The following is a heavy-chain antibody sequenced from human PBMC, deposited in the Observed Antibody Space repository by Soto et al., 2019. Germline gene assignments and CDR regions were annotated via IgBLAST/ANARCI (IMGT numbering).Heavy chain of an antibody. CDR2: FSGRSGDT. V-gene: IGHV3-23*01. D-gene: IGHD6-19*01. Sequence: PGGSLRLSCVASGFSISTHALTWVRQAPGKGLEWVSSFSGRSGDTYYAASVKGRLTISGDSSKNTVILQMNNLRADDTAVYYCARDSSAWPNYFDSWGQGIQVTVSS. CDR1: GFSISTHA. J-gene: IGHJ4*02. CDR3: ARDSSAWPNYFDS.